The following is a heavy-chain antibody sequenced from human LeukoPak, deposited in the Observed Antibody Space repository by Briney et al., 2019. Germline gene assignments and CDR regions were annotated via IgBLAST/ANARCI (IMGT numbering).Heavy chain of an antibody. J-gene: IGHJ3*02. CDR3: AKSEVLGLQFQSAFDI. V-gene: IGHV3-23*01. CDR1: GFTFSSYA. CDR2: ISGSGGST. Sequence: GGSLRLSCAASGFTFSSYAMSWVRQAPGKGLEWVSAISGSGGSTYYADSVKGRFTISRDNSKNTLYLQMNSLRAEDTAVYYCAKSEVLGLQFQSAFDIWGQGTMVTVSS. D-gene: IGHD5-24*01.